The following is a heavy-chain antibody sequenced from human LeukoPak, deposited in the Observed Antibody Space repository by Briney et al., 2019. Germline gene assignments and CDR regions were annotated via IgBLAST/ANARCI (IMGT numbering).Heavy chain of an antibody. CDR2: ISSDGNNK. CDR3: ARRDNYDY. D-gene: IGHD5-24*01. J-gene: IGHJ4*02. Sequence: GGSLRLSCAASGFTFSTYSFHWIRQAPGKGLEWVAVISSDGNNKYCADSVKGRFTISRDNSKNTMYLQMNNLRTEDTAVYYCARRDNYDYWGQGTLVTVSS. CDR1: GFTFSTYS. V-gene: IGHV3-30*03.